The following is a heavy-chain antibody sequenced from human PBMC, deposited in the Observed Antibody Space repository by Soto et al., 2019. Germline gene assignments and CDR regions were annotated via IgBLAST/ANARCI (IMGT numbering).Heavy chain of an antibody. CDR1: GFTFSSYA. D-gene: IGHD3-22*01. J-gene: IGHJ3*02. Sequence: QVQLVESGGGVVQPGRSLRLSCAASGFTFSSYAMHWVRQAPGKGLEWVAVISYDGSNKYYADSVKGRFTISRDNSKNTLYLRMNSLRAEDTAVYYCARGGLHDSPRATLNYYDSIVHAFDIWGQGTMVTVSS. CDR3: ARGGLHDSPRATLNYYDSIVHAFDI. CDR2: ISYDGSNK. V-gene: IGHV3-30-3*01.